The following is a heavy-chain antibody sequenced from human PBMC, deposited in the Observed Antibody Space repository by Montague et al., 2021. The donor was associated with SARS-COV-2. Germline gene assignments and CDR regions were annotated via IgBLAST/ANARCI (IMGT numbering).Heavy chain of an antibody. D-gene: IGHD1-26*01. CDR1: GDSVSSNSVS. V-gene: IGHV6-1*01. Sequence: CAISGDSVSSNSVSWNWIRQSPSRGLEWLGRTYHRSKWYNDYATXVKSRIIINPDTSKNQFSLQLNSVTPEDTAVYYCAYHSGSYVWFDPWGQGTLVTVSS. J-gene: IGHJ5*02. CDR3: AYHSGSYVWFDP. CDR2: TYHRSKWYN.